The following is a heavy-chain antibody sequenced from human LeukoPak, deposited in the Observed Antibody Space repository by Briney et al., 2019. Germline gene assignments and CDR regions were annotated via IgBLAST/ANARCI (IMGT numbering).Heavy chain of an antibody. Sequence: ASVKVSCKASGYTFTSYGISWVRQAPGQGLEWMGWISAYNGNTNYAQKLQGRVTMTTDTSTSTAYMELSSLRSEDTAVYHCATWGSSWYYFDYWGQGTLVTVSS. CDR2: ISAYNGNT. D-gene: IGHD6-13*01. CDR1: GYTFTSYG. CDR3: ATWGSSWYYFDY. V-gene: IGHV1-18*01. J-gene: IGHJ4*02.